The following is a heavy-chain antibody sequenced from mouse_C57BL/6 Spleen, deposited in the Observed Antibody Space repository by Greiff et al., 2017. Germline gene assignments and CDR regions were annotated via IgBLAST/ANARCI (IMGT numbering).Heavy chain of an antibody. CDR1: GFTFTDYY. D-gene: IGHD1-1*01. CDR3: ARYPSYYYGRGYAMDY. V-gene: IGHV7-3*01. J-gene: IGHJ4*01. CDR2: IRNKANGYTT. Sequence: EVKVVESGGGLVQPGGSLSLSCAASGFTFTDYYMSWVRQPPGKALEWLGFIRNKANGYTTEYSASVKGRFTISRDNSQSILYLQMNALRAEDSATYYCARYPSYYYGRGYAMDYWGQGTSVTVSS.